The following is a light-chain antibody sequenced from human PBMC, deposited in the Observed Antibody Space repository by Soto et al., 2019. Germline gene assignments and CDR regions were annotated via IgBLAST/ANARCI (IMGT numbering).Light chain of an antibody. V-gene: IGKV3-20*01. Sequence: EIVLTQSPGTLSLSPCERATLSCSASQSVSNNYLAWYQQKPGQAPRLLIYGASNRATAIPDRFSGSGSGTDFTLTISRLEPEDFAVYYCQQYGSSPPYTFGQGTKVDIK. J-gene: IGKJ2*01. CDR2: GAS. CDR1: QSVSNNY. CDR3: QQYGSSPPYT.